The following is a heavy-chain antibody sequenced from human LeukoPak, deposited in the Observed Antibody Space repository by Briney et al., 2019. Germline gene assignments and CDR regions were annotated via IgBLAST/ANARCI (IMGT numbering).Heavy chain of an antibody. CDR3: ARGLRFLEWLSLHITYYFDY. D-gene: IGHD3-3*01. CDR1: GGSISSGSYY. V-gene: IGHV4-61*02. CDR2: IYTSGST. Sequence: PSQTLSLTCTVSGGSISSGSYYWSWLRQPAGKGLEWIGRIYTSGSTNYNPSLKSRFTISVDTSKNQFSLKLSSVPAADTAVYYCARGLRFLEWLSLHITYYFDYWGQGTLVTVSS. J-gene: IGHJ4*02.